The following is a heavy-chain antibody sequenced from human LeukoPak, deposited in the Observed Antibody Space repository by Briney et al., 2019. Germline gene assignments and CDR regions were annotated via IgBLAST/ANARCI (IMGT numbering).Heavy chain of an antibody. D-gene: IGHD3-10*01. V-gene: IGHV3-11*05. CDR2: ISSSSSYT. CDR1: GFTFSDYY. Sequence: PGGSLRLSCAASGFTFSDYYMSWIRQAPGKWLEWVSYISSSSSYTNYADSVKGRFTISRDNAKNSLYLQMNSLRAEDTAVYYCARDPSRDYQSFLDPWGQGTLVTVSS. CDR3: ARDPSRDYQSFLDP. J-gene: IGHJ5*02.